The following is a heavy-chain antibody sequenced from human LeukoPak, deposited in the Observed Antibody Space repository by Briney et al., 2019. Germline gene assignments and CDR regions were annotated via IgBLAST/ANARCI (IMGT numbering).Heavy chain of an antibody. V-gene: IGHV3-30*02. Sequence: GGSLRLSCAASGFTFSSYGMHWVRQAPGKGLELVAFIRYDGSNKYYADSVKGRFTISRDNSENTLYLRMNNLRAEDTAVVYCARTYYDYWSGPYAFDIWGQGTMVTVSS. J-gene: IGHJ3*02. CDR1: GFTFSSYG. D-gene: IGHD3-3*01. CDR3: ARTYYDYWSGPYAFDI. CDR2: IRYDGSNK.